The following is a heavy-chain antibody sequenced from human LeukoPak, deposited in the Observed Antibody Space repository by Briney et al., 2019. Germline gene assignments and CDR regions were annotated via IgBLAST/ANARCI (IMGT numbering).Heavy chain of an antibody. V-gene: IGHV1-18*01. J-gene: IGHJ4*02. CDR3: AREGPGRYDILTGYDV. Sequence: GASVKVSCKASGYTFTSYGISWVRQAPGQGLEWMGWISAYNGNTNYAQKLQGRVTMTTDTSTSTAYMELRSLRSDDTAVYYCAREGPGRYDILTGYDVWGQGTLVTVSS. CDR1: GYTFTSYG. D-gene: IGHD3-9*01. CDR2: ISAYNGNT.